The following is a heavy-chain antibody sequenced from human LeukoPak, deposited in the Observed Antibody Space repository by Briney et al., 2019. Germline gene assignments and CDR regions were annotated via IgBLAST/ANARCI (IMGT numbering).Heavy chain of an antibody. CDR1: GYSISSGYC. J-gene: IGHJ4*02. Sequence: SETLSLTCTVSGYSISSGYCWGWTRQPPGKGLEWIGSIYHSGSTYYNPSLKSRVTISLNTSKNQFSLKLSSVTAADTALYYCAVGVGAAIDYWGQGTLVTVSS. V-gene: IGHV4-38-2*02. D-gene: IGHD2-15*01. CDR2: IYHSGST. CDR3: AVGVGAAIDY.